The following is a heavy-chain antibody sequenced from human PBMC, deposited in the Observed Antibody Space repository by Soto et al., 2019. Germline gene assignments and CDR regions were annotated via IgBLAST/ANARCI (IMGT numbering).Heavy chain of an antibody. CDR2: IYYSGST. V-gene: IGHV4-59*01. Sequence: PSETLSLTCTVSGGSISSYYWSWIRQPPGKGLEWIGYIYYSGSTNYNPSLKSRVTKDTSKNQVVLTMTNMDPVDTATYYCARRLDYSYGSLDYWGQGALVTVLL. CDR1: GGSISSYY. J-gene: IGHJ4*02. D-gene: IGHD3-10*01. CDR3: ARRLDYSYGSLDY.